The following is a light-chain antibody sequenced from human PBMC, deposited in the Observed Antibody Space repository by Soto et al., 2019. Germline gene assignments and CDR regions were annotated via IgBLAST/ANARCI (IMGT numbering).Light chain of an antibody. J-gene: IGLJ1*01. CDR1: SSNIGAGYD. CDR3: QSFDNSLSGPYV. Sequence: QSVLTQPPSVSGAPGQRVTISCTGSSSNIGAGYDVHWYQQLPGTAPKLLIYVNSNRPSGVPDRFSGSKSGTSASLAITGLQPEDEADYYCQSFDNSLSGPYVFGTGTK. CDR2: VNS. V-gene: IGLV1-40*01.